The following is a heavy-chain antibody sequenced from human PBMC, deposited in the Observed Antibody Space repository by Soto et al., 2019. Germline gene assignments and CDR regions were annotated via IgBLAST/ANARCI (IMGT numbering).Heavy chain of an antibody. V-gene: IGHV3-48*01. Sequence: EVQLVESGGGLVQPGGSLRLSCATSGFILSDCAMNWVRQAPGKGLEWVSYISSSSSVIDYADSVKGRFTVSRDDARNSLYLQMNRLRAEDTAVYYCARDLSWGSNWYYYMDVWGKRTTVTVSS. D-gene: IGHD7-27*01. CDR3: ARDLSWGSNWYYYMDV. CDR1: GFILSDCA. J-gene: IGHJ6*03. CDR2: ISSSSSVI.